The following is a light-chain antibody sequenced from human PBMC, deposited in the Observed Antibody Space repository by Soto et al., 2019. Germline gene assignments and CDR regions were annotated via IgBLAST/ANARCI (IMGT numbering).Light chain of an antibody. CDR2: SNT. CDR1: SSNIGSHT. CDR3: AALDDSLNGVV. Sequence: QLVLTQPPSASGTPGQTIAISCSGGSSNIGSHTVNWYQQLPGTAPRLLIYSNTQRPSGVPDRFSGSKSGTSASLAISGLQSEYEGDYYCAALDDSLNGVVFGGGTKLTVL. J-gene: IGLJ2*01. V-gene: IGLV1-44*01.